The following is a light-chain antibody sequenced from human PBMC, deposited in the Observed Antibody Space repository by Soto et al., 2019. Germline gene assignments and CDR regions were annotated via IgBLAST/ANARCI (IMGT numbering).Light chain of an antibody. Sequence: QSVLTQPPSVSGAPGQRVTISCTGSSSNIGAGYDVHWYQQLPGTAPKLLIYGNNNRPSGVPDRFSGSKSGTSASLAITGLQADDEADYYCQSYDSSLSVSVFGGGTQLTVL. CDR2: GNN. CDR1: SSNIGAGYD. J-gene: IGLJ3*02. CDR3: QSYDSSLSVSV. V-gene: IGLV1-40*01.